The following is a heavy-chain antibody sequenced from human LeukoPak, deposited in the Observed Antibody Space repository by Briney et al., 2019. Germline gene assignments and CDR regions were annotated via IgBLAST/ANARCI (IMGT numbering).Heavy chain of an antibody. J-gene: IGHJ4*02. V-gene: IGHV3-23*01. CDR1: GFTFSSYG. Sequence: PGGSLRLSCAASGFTFSSYGMSWVRQAPGKGLEWVSAISGSGGSTYYADSVKGRFTISRDNSKNTLYLQMNSLRAEDTAVYYCARDPLYYFDYWGQGTLVTVSS. CDR2: ISGSGGST. CDR3: ARDPLYYFDY.